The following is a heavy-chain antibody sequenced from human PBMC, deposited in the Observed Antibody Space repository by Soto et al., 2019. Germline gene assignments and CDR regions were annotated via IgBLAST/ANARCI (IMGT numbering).Heavy chain of an antibody. CDR3: ARCKAAAGTEGSGSRPWFDP. Sequence: LSLTCTVSGGSISSGGYYWSWIRQHPGKGLEWIGYIYYSGSTYYNPSLKSRVTISVDTSKNQFSLKLSSVTAADTAVYYCARCKAAAGTEGSGSRPWFDPWGQGTLVTVSS. CDR1: GGSISSGGYY. CDR2: IYYSGST. V-gene: IGHV4-31*03. D-gene: IGHD6-13*01. J-gene: IGHJ5*02.